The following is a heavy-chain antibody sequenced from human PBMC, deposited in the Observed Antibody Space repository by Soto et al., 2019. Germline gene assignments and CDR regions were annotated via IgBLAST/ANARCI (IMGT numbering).Heavy chain of an antibody. J-gene: IGHJ4*02. CDR3: ARGTASDY. CDR1: GFTFSDFG. D-gene: IGHD2-21*02. Sequence: QVQLVESGGGVVQPGTSLRLSCATSGFTFSDFGMHWVRQAPGKGLEWVAVIWYDGSGEYYADFVKGRFSISRDNSKNTLYLQMSSLRAEDTAMYYCARGTASDYWGQGTLVTVSS. V-gene: IGHV3-33*01. CDR2: IWYDGSGE.